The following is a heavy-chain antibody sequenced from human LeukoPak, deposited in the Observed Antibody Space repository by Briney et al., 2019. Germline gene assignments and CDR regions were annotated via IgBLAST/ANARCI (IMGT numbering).Heavy chain of an antibody. J-gene: IGHJ4*02. V-gene: IGHV4-39*01. CDR3: ATTYRYTSGGYDY. Sequence: SETLSLTCTVSGGSISGSSYHWGWIRQSPGKGLEWIGSINYSGTTYYNPSLKSRVTISVDTSKNQFSLKVSSVTAADTAVYYCATTYRYTSGGYDYWGQGTLVTVSS. CDR2: INYSGTT. D-gene: IGHD6-19*01. CDR1: GGSISGSSYH.